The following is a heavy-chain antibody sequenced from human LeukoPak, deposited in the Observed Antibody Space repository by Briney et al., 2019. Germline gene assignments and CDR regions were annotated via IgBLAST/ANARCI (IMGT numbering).Heavy chain of an antibody. CDR1: GYTFTNFD. D-gene: IGHD3-10*01. CDR2: MNPKTGNT. CDR3: ARGGFYGSGNSAYCYNGMEV. V-gene: IGHV1-8*01. J-gene: IGHJ6*02. Sequence: ASVKVSCKASGYTFTNFDIHWVRQATGQGLEWMGWMNPKTGNTGNAETLQGRVTMTRNTSISTAYMELSSLRSDDTALYYCARGGFYGSGNSAYCYNGMEVWGQGTSVTVSS.